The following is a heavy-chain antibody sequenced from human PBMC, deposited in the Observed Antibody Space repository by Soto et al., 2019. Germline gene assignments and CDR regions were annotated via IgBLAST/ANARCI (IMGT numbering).Heavy chain of an antibody. Sequence: GGSLRLSCAASGFTFSSYSMNWVRQAPGKRLEWVSYISSSSSTIYYADSVKGRFTISRDNAKNSLYLQMNSLRAEDTAVYYCARDSAWNYVSEVDYWGQGTLVTVSS. CDR1: GFTFSSYS. J-gene: IGHJ4*02. D-gene: IGHD1-7*01. CDR3: ARDSAWNYVSEVDY. V-gene: IGHV3-48*01. CDR2: ISSSSSTI.